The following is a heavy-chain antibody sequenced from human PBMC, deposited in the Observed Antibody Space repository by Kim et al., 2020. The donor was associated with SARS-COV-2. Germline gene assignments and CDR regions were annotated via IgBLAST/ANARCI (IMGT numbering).Heavy chain of an antibody. CDR3: ARIVELGYYYGMDV. J-gene: IGHJ6*02. D-gene: IGHD1-26*01. Sequence: SPSFQGQVTISADKSISTAYLQGSSLKASDTAMYYCARIVELGYYYGMDVWGQGTTVTVSS. V-gene: IGHV5-51*01.